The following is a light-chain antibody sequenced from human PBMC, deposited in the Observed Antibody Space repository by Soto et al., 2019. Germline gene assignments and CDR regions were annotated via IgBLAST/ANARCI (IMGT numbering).Light chain of an antibody. CDR2: DAS. CDR3: QHYHNLPFT. J-gene: IGKJ3*01. V-gene: IGKV1-33*01. CDR1: QDISNY. Sequence: DIQMTQSPSSLSASVGDRVTISCQASQDISNYLNWYQQKPGKAPKLLIYDASDLETGVPSRFSGSGSGTDFSFTISSLQPEDIATYFCQHYHNLPFTFGPGTKVDIK.